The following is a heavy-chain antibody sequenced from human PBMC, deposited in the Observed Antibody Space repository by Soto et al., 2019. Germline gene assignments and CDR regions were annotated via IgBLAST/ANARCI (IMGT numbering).Heavy chain of an antibody. D-gene: IGHD3-22*01. CDR2: IYPYDSET. CDR3: VRRPDGGYYFDY. Sequence: GESLKISCKCSGYSFTHYWIGCVLHMPGKGLEWMGLIYPYDSETRYSPSFQGQVTMSVDKSISTAYLQWSSLKASDTAMYYCVRRPDGGYYFDYWGQGTLVTVSS. CDR1: GYSFTHYW. J-gene: IGHJ4*02. V-gene: IGHV5-51*01.